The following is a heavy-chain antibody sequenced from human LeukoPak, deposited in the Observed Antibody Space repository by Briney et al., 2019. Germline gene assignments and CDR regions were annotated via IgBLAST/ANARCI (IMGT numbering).Heavy chain of an antibody. Sequence: PGWGLRLSRACCVFIYRPYLMHGVRQPRARGREWVGNIKQDVSEKYDMDSVKGRFTISKDTATNSMYLQMNSLRAEDTGVYYCARPEGWGSFDYWGQGTLVTVSS. CDR2: IKQDVSEK. CDR3: ARPEGWGSFDY. J-gene: IGHJ4*02. CDR1: VFIYRPYL. V-gene: IGHV3-7*01. D-gene: IGHD7-27*01.